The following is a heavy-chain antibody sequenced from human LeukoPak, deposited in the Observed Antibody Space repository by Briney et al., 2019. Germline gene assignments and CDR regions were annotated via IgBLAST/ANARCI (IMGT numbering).Heavy chain of an antibody. J-gene: IGHJ5*02. V-gene: IGHV4-59*01. CDR3: AREQRAAAGNNWFDP. D-gene: IGHD6-13*01. Sequence: GSLRLSCAASGFTFSSYWMSWIRQPPGKGLEWIGYIYYSGSTNYNPSLKSRVTISVDTSKNQFSLKLSSVTAADTAVYYCAREQRAAAGNNWFDPWGQGTLVTVSS. CDR2: IYYSGST. CDR1: GFTFSSYW.